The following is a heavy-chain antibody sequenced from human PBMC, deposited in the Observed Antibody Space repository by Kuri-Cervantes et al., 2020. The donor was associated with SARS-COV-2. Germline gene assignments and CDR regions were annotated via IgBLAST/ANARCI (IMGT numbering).Heavy chain of an antibody. J-gene: IGHJ4*02. V-gene: IGHV4-38-2*01. D-gene: IGHD3-22*01. Sequence: SQTLSLTCAVSGYSISSGDYWGWIRPPPGKGLEWIGSFYHSGSTYYNPTLKSRVTISVDTSKNQISLKLSSVTAADTAVYYCARQSYYDSSGYYYVHKSYYFDYWGQGTLVTVSS. CDR2: FYHSGST. CDR1: GYSISSGDY. CDR3: ARQSYYDSSGYYYVHKSYYFDY.